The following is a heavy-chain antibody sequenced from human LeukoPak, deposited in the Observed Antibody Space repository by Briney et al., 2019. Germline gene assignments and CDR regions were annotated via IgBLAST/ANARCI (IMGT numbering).Heavy chain of an antibody. J-gene: IGHJ4*02. Sequence: PGGSLRLSCAASGFTLSSYSMNWVRQAPGKGLEWVSSISSSSSNIYYADSVKGRFTISRDNAKNSLYLQMNSLRAEDTAVYYCASIIRYYYDSSGFPSGWGQGTLVTVSS. V-gene: IGHV3-21*01. CDR3: ASIIRYYYDSSGFPSG. D-gene: IGHD3-22*01. CDR2: ISSSSSNI. CDR1: GFTLSSYS.